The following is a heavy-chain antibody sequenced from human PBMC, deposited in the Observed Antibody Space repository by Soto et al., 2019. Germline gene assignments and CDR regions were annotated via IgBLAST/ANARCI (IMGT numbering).Heavy chain of an antibody. Sequence: PSETLSLTCTVSGGSVSSGSYYWSWIRQPPGKRLEWIGYIYYSGSTNHNPSLKSRVSISVDTSKHQFYLKLRSVTAADTAVYYCARDFDVRDRYGNYYYSMHVWGPGALVTV. CDR1: GGSVSSGSYY. D-gene: IGHD3-10*02. CDR2: IYYSGST. V-gene: IGHV4-61*01. CDR3: ARDFDVRDRYGNYYYSMHV. J-gene: IGHJ6*02.